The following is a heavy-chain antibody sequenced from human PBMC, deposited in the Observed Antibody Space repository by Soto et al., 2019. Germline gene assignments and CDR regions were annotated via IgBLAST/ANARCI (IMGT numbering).Heavy chain of an antibody. V-gene: IGHV1-8*01. CDR3: ARGGPAAGFDL. J-gene: IGHJ5*02. D-gene: IGHD6-13*01. CDR1: GYTFITND. CDR2: RKPSTGDS. Sequence: APVKVSCKATGYTFITNDINWVRQASGQGLEWMGWRKPSTGDSGSDPDFQGRITMTRDTATSTAYMELSSLKFEDTAVYYCARGGPAAGFDLWGQGSLVTVSS.